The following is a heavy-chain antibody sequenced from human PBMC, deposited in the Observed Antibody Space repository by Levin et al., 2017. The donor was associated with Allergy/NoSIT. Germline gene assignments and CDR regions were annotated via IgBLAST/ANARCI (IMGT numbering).Heavy chain of an antibody. CDR3: PSDPQLLYGPPRNCFDD. V-gene: IGHV3-49*03. D-gene: IGHD2-2*02. CDR2: IRSKAYGGTT. J-gene: IGHJ4*02. Sequence: PGGSLRLSCTASGFTFGDYAMSWFRQAPGKGLEWVGFIRSKAYGGTTEYAASVKGRFTISRDDSKSIAYLQMNSLKTEDTAVYYCPSDPQLLYGPPRNCFDDWGQGTLVTVSS. CDR1: GFTFGDYA.